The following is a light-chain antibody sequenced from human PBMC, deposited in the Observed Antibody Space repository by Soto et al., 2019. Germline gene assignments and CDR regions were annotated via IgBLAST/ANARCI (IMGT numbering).Light chain of an antibody. CDR1: QSVDNY. CDR3: LQRNNWPWT. Sequence: EIVLTQFPGTLSLSPGEGATLSCRASQSVDNYLAWYQQKPGQAPRLLIFDASFRATGTPARFSGSGSGTDFTLSISRLETEDFAVYYCLQRNNWPWTFGQGTKV. CDR2: DAS. J-gene: IGKJ1*01. V-gene: IGKV3-11*01.